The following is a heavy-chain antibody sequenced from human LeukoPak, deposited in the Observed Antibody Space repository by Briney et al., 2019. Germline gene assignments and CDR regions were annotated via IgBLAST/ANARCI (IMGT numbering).Heavy chain of an antibody. V-gene: IGHV1-2*02. CDR2: INPNSGGT. CDR1: GYTFTDYS. Sequence: ASVKVSRKASGYTFTDYSMHWVRQAPGQGLEWMGWINPNSGGTNYTQKFQGRVTMTRDTSISTAYMELISLRSDDTAVYYCASGMEGWYFDLWGRGTLVTVSS. CDR3: ASGMEGWYFDL. J-gene: IGHJ2*01. D-gene: IGHD3-3*01.